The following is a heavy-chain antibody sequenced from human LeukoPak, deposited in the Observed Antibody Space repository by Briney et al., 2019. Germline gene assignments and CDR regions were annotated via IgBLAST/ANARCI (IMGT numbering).Heavy chain of an antibody. V-gene: IGHV3-21*01. J-gene: IGHJ4*02. CDR2: ISSSSSYI. CDR3: ARDPEGLWFGELLSGAIDY. Sequence: GGSLRLSCAASGFTFSGYTINWVRQAPGKGLEWVSSISSSSSYIYYADSVKGRFTISRHNAKNSLYLQMNSLRAEDTAVYYCARDPEGLWFGELLSGAIDYWGQGTLVTVSS. D-gene: IGHD3-10*01. CDR1: GFTFSGYT.